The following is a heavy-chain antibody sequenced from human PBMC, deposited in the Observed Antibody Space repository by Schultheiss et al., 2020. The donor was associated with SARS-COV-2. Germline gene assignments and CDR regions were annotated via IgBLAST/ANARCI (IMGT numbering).Heavy chain of an antibody. V-gene: IGHV5-10-1*01. Sequence: GGSLRLSCKGSGYSFTSYWISWVRQMPGKGLEWMGRIDPSDSYTNYSPSFQGHVTISADKSISTAYLQWSSLKASDTAMYYCARGIGSGYYRDVWSPLYWGQGTLVTVSS. CDR2: IDPSDSYT. CDR1: GYSFTSYW. J-gene: IGHJ4*02. CDR3: ARGIGSGYYRDVWSPLY. D-gene: IGHD3-22*01.